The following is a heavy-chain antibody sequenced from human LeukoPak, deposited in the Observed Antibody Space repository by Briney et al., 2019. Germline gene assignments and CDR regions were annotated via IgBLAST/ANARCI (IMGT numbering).Heavy chain of an antibody. Sequence: GGSLRLSCAASGFTFSHYALHWVRQAPGKGLEWVSASDSGNTYHADSVKGRFTISRDSSKNTLFLQMNRLRPEDAAVYYCAKGLSYVAVRYFDYWGQGTLVTVSS. V-gene: IGHV3-23*01. D-gene: IGHD6-19*01. J-gene: IGHJ4*02. CDR3: AKGLSYVAVRYFDY. CDR1: GFTFSHYA. CDR2: SDSGNT.